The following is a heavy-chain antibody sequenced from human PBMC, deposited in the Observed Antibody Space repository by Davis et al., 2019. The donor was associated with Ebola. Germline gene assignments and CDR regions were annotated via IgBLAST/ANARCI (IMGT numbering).Heavy chain of an antibody. CDR1: GFTFRNYA. Sequence: GGPLRPSCQTPGFTFRNYARSGVRQPPGKGLEWVSTFCTGVHTYYAESVKGRFAISRDNWRCTLYLQMNSLRVEDSAIYYCVKDSSNIWFDIWGQGTLVTVSS. J-gene: IGHJ3*02. D-gene: IGHD2/OR15-2a*01. V-gene: IGHV3-23*01. CDR3: VKDSSNIWFDI. CDR2: FCTGVHT.